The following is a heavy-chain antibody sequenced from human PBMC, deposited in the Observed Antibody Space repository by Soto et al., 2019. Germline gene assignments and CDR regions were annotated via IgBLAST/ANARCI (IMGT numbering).Heavy chain of an antibody. Sequence: ASVKVSCKASGYTFTGYYMHWVRQAPGQGLEWMGWINPNSGGANYAQKFQGRVTITADESTSTAYMELSSLRSEDTAVYYCARAMVRGVGYYYGMDVWGQGTTVTVSS. V-gene: IGHV1-2*02. CDR3: ARAMVRGVGYYYGMDV. J-gene: IGHJ6*02. CDR2: INPNSGGA. CDR1: GYTFTGYY. D-gene: IGHD3-10*01.